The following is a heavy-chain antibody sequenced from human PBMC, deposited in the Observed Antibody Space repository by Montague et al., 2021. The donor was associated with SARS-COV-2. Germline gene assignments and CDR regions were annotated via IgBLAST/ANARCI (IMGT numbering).Heavy chain of an antibody. J-gene: IGHJ6*02. V-gene: IGHV3-53*04. CDR1: GFTVSSNY. CDR3: ARDLTYGSGRSYYYYGMDV. CDR2: IYSGGSA. Sequence: SLRLSCAASGFTVSSNYMSWVRQAPGKGLAWVSVIYSGGSAYYADSVKGRFTISRHNSKNTLYLQMNSLRAGDTDVYYCARDLTYGSGRSYYYYGMDVWGQGTTVTVSS. D-gene: IGHD3-10*01.